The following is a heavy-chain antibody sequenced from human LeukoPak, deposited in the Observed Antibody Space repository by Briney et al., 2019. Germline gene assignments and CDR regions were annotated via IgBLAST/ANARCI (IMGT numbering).Heavy chain of an antibody. J-gene: IGHJ6*03. Sequence: SETLSLTCTVSGVSISSSNSYWGWIRQPPGKGLEWIGSIYYSGNTYYNASLKSQVSISIDTSKNQFSLKLTSVTAADTAVYYCARARGYSYNYYYYYMDVWGKGTTVTVSS. CDR3: ARARGYSYNYYYYYMDV. V-gene: IGHV4-39*01. CDR1: GVSISSSNSY. D-gene: IGHD5-18*01. CDR2: IYYSGNT.